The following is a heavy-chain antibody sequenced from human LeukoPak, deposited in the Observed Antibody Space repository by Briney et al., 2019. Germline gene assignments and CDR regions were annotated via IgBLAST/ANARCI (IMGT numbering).Heavy chain of an antibody. CDR2: ITPSGGT. CDR3: ARDRYGDGFAHLDY. V-gene: IGHV1-2*02. D-gene: IGHD5-24*01. J-gene: IGHJ4*02. CDR1: GYTFTSYA. Sequence: ASVKVSRKASGYTFTSYAIHWVRQAPGQGLEWMGWITPSGGTNYPQKFQGRVAITWDTSITTAYMDLRRLTSDDTAVYYCARDRYGDGFAHLDYWGQGALVTVSS.